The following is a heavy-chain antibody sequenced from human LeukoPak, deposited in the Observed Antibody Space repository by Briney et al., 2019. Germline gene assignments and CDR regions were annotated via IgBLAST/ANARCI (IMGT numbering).Heavy chain of an antibody. V-gene: IGHV3-7*02. CDR2: IKEDGSEK. CDR1: GFTFSNYW. J-gene: IGHJ4*02. D-gene: IGHD7-27*01. Sequence: GESLKISCAASGFTFSNYWMNWVRQAPGKGLEWVANIKEDGSEKFYVDSVKGRFIISRDNAKNSLYLQMNSLRAEDTAVYYCARANWGHPMYYFDYWGQGTLVTVSS. CDR3: ARANWGHPMYYFDY.